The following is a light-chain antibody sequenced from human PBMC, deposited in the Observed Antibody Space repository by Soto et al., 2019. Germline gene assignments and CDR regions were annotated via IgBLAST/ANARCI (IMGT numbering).Light chain of an antibody. CDR1: SSDVGSYNL. CDR3: CSYAGSSTFPYV. CDR2: EVS. V-gene: IGLV2-23*02. Sequence: QLVLTQPASVSGSPGQSITISCTGTSSDVGSYNLVSWYQHHPGKAPKLMIYEVSKRPSGVSNRFSGSKSGNTASLTISGLQAEDEADYYCCSYAGSSTFPYVFGTGTKVTVL. J-gene: IGLJ1*01.